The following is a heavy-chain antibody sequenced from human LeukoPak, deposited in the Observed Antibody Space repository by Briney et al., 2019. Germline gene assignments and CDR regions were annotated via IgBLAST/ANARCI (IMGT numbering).Heavy chain of an antibody. CDR3: AGHGGNSAGWFDP. J-gene: IGHJ5*02. CDR2: IIPILGIA. Sequence: ASVKVSCKASGGTFSSYAISWVRQAPGQGLEWMGRIIPILGIANYAQKFQGRVTITADKSTSTAYMELSSLRSEDTAVYYCAGHGGNSAGWFDPWGQGTLVTVSS. D-gene: IGHD4-23*01. V-gene: IGHV1-69*04. CDR1: GGTFSSYA.